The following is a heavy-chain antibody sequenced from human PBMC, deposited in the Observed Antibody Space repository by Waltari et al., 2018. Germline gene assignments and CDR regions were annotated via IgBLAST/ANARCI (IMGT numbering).Heavy chain of an antibody. Sequence: EVQLVESGGGLVQPGGSLRLSCAASGFTLSTFWMHWVRQAPGKGLEWVANIKQDGSVKYYVDSVKGRFTISRDNAKNSLYLQMNSLRAEDTAVYYCTRGGNSLWDYWGQGTLVTVSS. CDR3: TRGGNSLWDY. CDR2: IKQDGSVK. D-gene: IGHD1-7*01. CDR1: GFTLSTFW. J-gene: IGHJ4*02. V-gene: IGHV3-7*01.